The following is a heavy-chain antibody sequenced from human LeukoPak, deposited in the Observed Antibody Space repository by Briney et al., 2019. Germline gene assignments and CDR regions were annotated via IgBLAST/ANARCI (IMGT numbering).Heavy chain of an antibody. J-gene: IGHJ4*02. D-gene: IGHD1-26*01. V-gene: IGHV4-34*01. CDR3: ARRPVGATTRYFDY. Sequence: SETLSLTCAVYGGSFSGYYWSWIRQPTGKGPEWIGEINHSGSTNYNPSLKSRVTISVDTSKNQFSLKLSSVTAADTAVYYCARRPVGATTRYFDYWGQGTLVTVSS. CDR2: INHSGST. CDR1: GGSFSGYY.